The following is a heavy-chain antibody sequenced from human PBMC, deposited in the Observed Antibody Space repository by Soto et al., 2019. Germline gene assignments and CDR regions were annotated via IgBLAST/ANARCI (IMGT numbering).Heavy chain of an antibody. CDR3: ARNSIAAAGYGEVDY. J-gene: IGHJ4*02. Sequence: QVQLVESGGGVVQPGRSLRLSCAASGFTFSSYAMHWVRQAPGKGLEWVAVISYDGSNKYYADSVKGRFTISRDNSKNTLYLQMNSLRAEDTAVYYCARNSIAAAGYGEVDYWGQGTLVTVSS. V-gene: IGHV3-30-3*01. D-gene: IGHD6-13*01. CDR1: GFTFSSYA. CDR2: ISYDGSNK.